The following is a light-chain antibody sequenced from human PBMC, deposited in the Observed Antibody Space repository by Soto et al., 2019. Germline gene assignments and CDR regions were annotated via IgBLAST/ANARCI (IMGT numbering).Light chain of an antibody. V-gene: IGLV2-14*03. J-gene: IGLJ1*01. CDR3: ISPTTSSSYV. CDR2: DVS. Sequence: QSALTRPASVSGSPGQSITISCTGSSSDVGAYNFVSWYQQHPGKAPKLMIFDVSNRPSGVSNRFSGSKSGNTASLTISGLQAEDEADFYCISPTTSSSYVFGTGTKLTVL. CDR1: SSDVGAYNF.